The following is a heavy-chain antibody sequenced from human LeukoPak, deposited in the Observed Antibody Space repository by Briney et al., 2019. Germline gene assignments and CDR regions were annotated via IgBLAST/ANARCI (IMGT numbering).Heavy chain of an antibody. CDR3: ARLHNVDAAVVSYYFDS. D-gene: IGHD5-18*01. CDR1: VDSTSSYY. Sequence: PSETLSLTCIVSVDSTSSYYWTWIRQAPGKGLEWIGYIHYNGKNSYNPSLKSRVTISLDTSKSQFSLRLNSVTAEDTAMYYCARLHNVDAAVVSYYFDSWGQGTLVTVSS. J-gene: IGHJ4*02. CDR2: IHYNGKN. V-gene: IGHV4-59*08.